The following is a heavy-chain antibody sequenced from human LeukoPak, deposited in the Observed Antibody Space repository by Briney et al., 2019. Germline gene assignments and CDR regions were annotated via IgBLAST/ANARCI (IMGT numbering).Heavy chain of an antibody. CDR2: ISGSGGST. D-gene: IGHD3-3*01. Sequence: GGSLRLSCAASGFTFSSYAMSWVRQAPGKGLEWVSAISGSGGSTYYADSVKGRFTISRDNSKNTLYLQMNSLRAEDTAVYFCAKGSGDFWSGYYTHLSFDYWGQGTLVTVSS. V-gene: IGHV3-23*01. J-gene: IGHJ4*02. CDR3: AKGSGDFWSGYYTHLSFDY. CDR1: GFTFSSYA.